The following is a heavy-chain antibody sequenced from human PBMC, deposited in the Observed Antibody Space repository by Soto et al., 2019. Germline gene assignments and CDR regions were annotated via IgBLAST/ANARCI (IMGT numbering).Heavy chain of an antibody. CDR3: ATLLGYCSGGSCWDY. CDR1: GYTLTELS. J-gene: IGHJ4*02. V-gene: IGHV1-24*01. CDR2: FDPEDGET. Sequence: GASVKVSCKVSGYTLTELSMHWVRQAPGKGLEWMGGFDPEDGETIYAQKFQGRVTMTEDTSTDTAYMELSSLRSEDTAVYYCATLLGYCSGGSCWDYWGQGTLVTVSS. D-gene: IGHD2-15*01.